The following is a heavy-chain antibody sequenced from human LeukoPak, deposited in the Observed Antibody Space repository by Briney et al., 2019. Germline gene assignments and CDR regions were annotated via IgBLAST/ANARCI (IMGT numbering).Heavy chain of an antibody. CDR2: IYDNANT. D-gene: IGHD6-13*01. CDR1: GGSISPYY. Sequence: KPSETLSLTCTVSGGSISPYYWSWIRQPPGKGLEWIGNIYDNANTNYNPSLKSRVTISVDTSKNQFSLKLSSVTAADTAIYYCARGRVAGDFWGRGTLVSVSS. V-gene: IGHV4-59*01. CDR3: ARGRVAGDF. J-gene: IGHJ4*02.